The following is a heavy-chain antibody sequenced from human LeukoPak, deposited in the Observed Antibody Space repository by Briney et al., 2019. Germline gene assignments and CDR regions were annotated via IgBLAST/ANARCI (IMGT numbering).Heavy chain of an antibody. J-gene: IGHJ6*03. V-gene: IGHV1-69*05. CDR3: ARAPYDYVWGSYPLYYYMDV. D-gene: IGHD3-16*02. Sequence: SVKVSCKASGGTFSSYAISWVRQAPGQGLEWMGRIIPIFGTANYAQKFQGRVTITTDESTSTAYMELSSLRSEDTAVYYCARAPYDYVWGSYPLYYYMDVWGKGTTVTVSS. CDR1: GGTFSSYA. CDR2: IIPIFGTA.